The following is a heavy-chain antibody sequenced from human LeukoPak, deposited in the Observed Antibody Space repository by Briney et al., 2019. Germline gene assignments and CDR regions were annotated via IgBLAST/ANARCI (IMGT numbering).Heavy chain of an antibody. Sequence: SLRLSCXASXFXFNSYAMAWVRQAPGKGLEWVSVIGRSGGDIQYVDSVKGRFTISRDNSKNTLYLQMNSLRAEDTAVYYCAKYAPPTTVVTRYFDYWGQGTLVTVSS. CDR3: AKYAPPTTVVTRYFDY. D-gene: IGHD4-23*01. V-gene: IGHV3-23*01. J-gene: IGHJ4*02. CDR1: XFXFNSYA. CDR2: IGRSGGDI.